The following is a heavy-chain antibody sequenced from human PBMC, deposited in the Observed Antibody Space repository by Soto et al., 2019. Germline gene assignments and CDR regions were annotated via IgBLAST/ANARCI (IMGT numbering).Heavy chain of an antibody. D-gene: IGHD1-26*01. CDR2: IYYSGST. V-gene: IGHV4-61*01. J-gene: IGHJ3*02. CDR3: AGADSGNYYHGFQM. CDR1: GDSIRSGNHY. Sequence: SENLSLTCTVSGDSIRSGNHYWSWIRQPHGTGLEWIGAIYYSGSTNYNPSLQSRLTISVDTSKNLFSLRLSSVTAADTAVYYCAGADSGNYYHGFQMWGQGKMVTVSS.